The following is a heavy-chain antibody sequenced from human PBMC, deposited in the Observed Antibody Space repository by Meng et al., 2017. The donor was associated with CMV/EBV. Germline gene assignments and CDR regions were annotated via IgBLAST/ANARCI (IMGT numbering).Heavy chain of an antibody. Sequence: QVQRVGSGGGLVQPGGSLGLSCAASGFTFSSYGMHWVRQAPGKGLEWVAFIRYDGSNKYYADSVKGRFTISRDNSKNTLYLQMNSLRAEDTAVYYCAKEVVAGYFDYWGQGTLVTVSS. J-gene: IGHJ4*02. CDR1: GFTFSSYG. V-gene: IGHV3-30*02. D-gene: IGHD6-19*01. CDR2: IRYDGSNK. CDR3: AKEVVAGYFDY.